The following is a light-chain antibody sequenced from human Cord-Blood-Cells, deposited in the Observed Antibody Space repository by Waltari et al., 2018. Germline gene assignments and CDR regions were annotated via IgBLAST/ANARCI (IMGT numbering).Light chain of an antibody. J-gene: IGKJ3*01. CDR2: GAS. CDR1: QSVSSSY. CDR3: QQYYSTPL. Sequence: EIVLTQSPGTLSLSPGERATLSCRASQSVSSSYLAWYQQKPGQAPRLLIYGASSRATGIPDRFSGSGSGTDFTLTISSLQAEDVAVYYCQQYYSTPLFGPGTKVDIK. V-gene: IGKV3-20*01.